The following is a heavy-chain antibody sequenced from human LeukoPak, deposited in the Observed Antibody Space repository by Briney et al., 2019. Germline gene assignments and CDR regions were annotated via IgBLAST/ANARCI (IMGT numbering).Heavy chain of an antibody. Sequence: ASVTVSCKVSGYTLTELSMHWVRQAPGKGPEWMGGFDPEDGETIYAQKFQGRVTMTEDTSTDTAYMELSSLRSEDTAVYYCARDMSTRVTPISYAFDVWGQGTMVTVSS. J-gene: IGHJ3*01. CDR1: GYTLTELS. V-gene: IGHV1-24*01. CDR2: FDPEDGET. D-gene: IGHD4-23*01. CDR3: ARDMSTRVTPISYAFDV.